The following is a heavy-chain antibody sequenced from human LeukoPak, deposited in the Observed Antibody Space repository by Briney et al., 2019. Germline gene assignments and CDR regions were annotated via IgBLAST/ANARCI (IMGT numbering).Heavy chain of an antibody. J-gene: IGHJ4*02. D-gene: IGHD2-2*01. CDR2: ISGSGGST. CDR3: AKGRGSTSIYDY. V-gene: IGHV3-23*01. CDR1: GFTFSSYA. Sequence: GGSLRLSCAASGFTFSSYAMSWVRQAPGKGLEWVSAISGSGGSTYYADSVEGRFTISRDNSKNTLYLQMNSLRAEDTAVYYCAKGRGSTSIYDYWGQGTLVTVSS.